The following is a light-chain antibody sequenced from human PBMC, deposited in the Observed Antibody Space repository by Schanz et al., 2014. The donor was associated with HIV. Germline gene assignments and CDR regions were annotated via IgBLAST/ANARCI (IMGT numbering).Light chain of an antibody. CDR2: GAS. Sequence: EIVMTQSPATLSVSPGERATLSCRASQTVSSNLAWYQQKPGQAPRLLIFGASTRATGVPVRFSGSGSGTEFTLTISSLQSEDCAVYYCQQYNNWPLTFGPGTKVDIK. CDR3: QQYNNWPLT. V-gene: IGKV3-15*01. CDR1: QTVSSN. J-gene: IGKJ3*01.